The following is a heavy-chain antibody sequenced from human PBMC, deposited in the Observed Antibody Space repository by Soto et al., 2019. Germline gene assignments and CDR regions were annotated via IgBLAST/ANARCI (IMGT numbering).Heavy chain of an antibody. CDR2: ISSSSSTI. Sequence: EVQLVESGGGLVQPGGSLRLSCAASGFTFSSYSMNWVRQAPGKGLEWVSYISSSSSTIYYADSVKGRFTISRDNAKNSLYLQMNSLRDEDTAVYYCARAGFYNWNKPTVYFDYWGQGTLVTVSS. J-gene: IGHJ4*02. CDR1: GFTFSSYS. D-gene: IGHD1-20*01. V-gene: IGHV3-48*02. CDR3: ARAGFYNWNKPTVYFDY.